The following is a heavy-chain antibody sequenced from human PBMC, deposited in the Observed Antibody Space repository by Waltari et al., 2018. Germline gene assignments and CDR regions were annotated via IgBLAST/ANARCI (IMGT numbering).Heavy chain of an antibody. Sequence: QVQLVQSGAEVKKPGSSVKVSCKASGGTFSSYAISWVRQAPGQGLEWMGGIIPIFGTANYAQKFQGRVTITADESTSTAYMELNSLRAEDTAVYYCAKDRYQSGVVYSSGWYYFDYWGQGTLVTVSS. V-gene: IGHV1-69*01. D-gene: IGHD6-19*01. CDR3: AKDRYQSGVVYSSGWYYFDY. CDR2: IIPIFGTA. J-gene: IGHJ4*02. CDR1: GGTFSSYA.